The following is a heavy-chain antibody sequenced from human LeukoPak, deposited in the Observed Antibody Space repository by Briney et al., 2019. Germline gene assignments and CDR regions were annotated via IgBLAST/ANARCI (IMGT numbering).Heavy chain of an antibody. CDR3: ARGPYYYDSSGYYHDY. CDR2: MNPNSGNT. J-gene: IGHJ4*02. D-gene: IGHD3-22*01. V-gene: IGHV1-8*01. CDR1: GYTFTSYD. Sequence: GASVKVSCKASGYTFTSYDINWVRQAPGQGLEWMGWMNPNSGNTGYAQKFKGRATMTRNTSISTAYMELSSLRSEDTAVYYCARGPYYYDSSGYYHDYWGQGTLVTVSS.